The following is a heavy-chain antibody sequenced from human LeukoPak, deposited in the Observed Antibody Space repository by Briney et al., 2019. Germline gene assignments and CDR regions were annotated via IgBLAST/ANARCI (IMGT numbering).Heavy chain of an antibody. D-gene: IGHD3-3*01. J-gene: IGHJ6*02. CDR1: GYTFTSYG. CDR3: ARCMTISGVVSDSGMGF. CDR2: ISAYNGNT. V-gene: IGHV1-18*01. Sequence: ASVNVSCTASGYTFTSYGISWVRQAPGQGLEWMGWISAYNGNTNYAQKLQGRVTMTTDTSTSTAYMELRSLRSDDTAVYYCARCMTISGVVSDSGMGFWVHGTTVSGSS.